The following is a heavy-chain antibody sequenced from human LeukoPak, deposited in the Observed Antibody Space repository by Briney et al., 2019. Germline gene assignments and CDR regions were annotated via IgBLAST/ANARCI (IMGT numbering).Heavy chain of an antibody. D-gene: IGHD3-22*01. CDR1: GFTFSSYG. CDR3: AKDPRETMIVVVPNFQH. Sequence: GGSLRLSCAASGFTFSSYGMHWVRQAPGKGLEWVAFIRYDGSNKYYADSVKGRFTISRDNSKNTLYLQMNSLRAEDTAVYYCAKDPRETMIVVVPNFQHWGQGTLVTVSS. J-gene: IGHJ1*01. CDR2: IRYDGSNK. V-gene: IGHV3-30*02.